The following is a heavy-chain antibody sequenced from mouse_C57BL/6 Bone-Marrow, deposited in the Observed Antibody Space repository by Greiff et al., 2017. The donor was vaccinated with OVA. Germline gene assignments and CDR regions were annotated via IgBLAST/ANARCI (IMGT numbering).Heavy chain of an antibody. J-gene: IGHJ1*03. CDR3: AGGYYYWYFDV. V-gene: IGHV1-55*01. Sequence: QVHVKQPGAELVKPGASVKMSCKASGYTFTSYWITWVKQRPGQGLEWIGDIYPGSGSTNYNEKFKSKATLTVDTSSSTAYMQLSSLTSEDSAVYYCAGGYYYWYFDVWGTGTTVTVSS. CDR2: IYPGSGST. CDR1: GYTFTSYW. D-gene: IGHD2-3*01.